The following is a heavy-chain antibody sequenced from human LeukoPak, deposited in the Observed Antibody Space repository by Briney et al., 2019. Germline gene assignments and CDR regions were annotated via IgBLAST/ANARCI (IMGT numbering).Heavy chain of an antibody. D-gene: IGHD3-3*01. V-gene: IGHV3-30*02. CDR1: GFTFSSYG. J-gene: IGHJ4*02. CDR2: IRYDGSNK. Sequence: PGGSLRLSCAASGFTFSSYGMHWVRQAPGKGLEWVAFIRYDGSNKYYADSVKGRFTISRDNSKNTLYLQMNSLRAEDTAVYYCAKVIMIFGVVEDYWGQGTLVTVSS. CDR3: AKVIMIFGVVEDY.